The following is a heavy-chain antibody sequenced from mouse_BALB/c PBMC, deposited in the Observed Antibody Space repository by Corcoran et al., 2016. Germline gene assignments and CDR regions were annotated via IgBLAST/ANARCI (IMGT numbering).Heavy chain of an antibody. CDR1: GYTFTNYG. V-gene: IGHV9-1*02. Sequence: QIQLVQSGPELKKPGVTVKISCKASGYTFTNYGMNWVKQAPGKGLKWMGWINTYTGEPTYADDFKGRFAFSLETSASTAYLQINNLKNEDMATYFCARWLLHYFDYWGQGTTLTVSS. D-gene: IGHD2-3*01. CDR2: INTYTGEP. J-gene: IGHJ2*01. CDR3: ARWLLHYFDY.